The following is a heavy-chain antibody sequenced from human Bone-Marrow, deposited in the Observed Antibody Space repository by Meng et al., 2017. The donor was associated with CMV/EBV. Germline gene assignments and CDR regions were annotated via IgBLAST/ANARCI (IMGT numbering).Heavy chain of an antibody. CDR3: TTDLPCSSTSCYWLGAFDI. D-gene: IGHD2-2*01. CDR2: IKSKTDGGTT. V-gene: IGHV3-15*01. J-gene: IGHJ3*02. CDR1: GFTSSNAW. Sequence: GESLKISCAASGFTSSNAWMSWVRQAPGKGLEWVGRIKSKTDGGTTDYAAPVKGRFTISRDDSKNTLYLQMNSLKTEDTAVYYCTTDLPCSSTSCYWLGAFDIWGQGKMVTVAS.